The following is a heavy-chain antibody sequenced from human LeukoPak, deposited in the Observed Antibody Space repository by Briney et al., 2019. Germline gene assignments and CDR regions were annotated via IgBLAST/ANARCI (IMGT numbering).Heavy chain of an antibody. V-gene: IGHV5-51*01. J-gene: IGHJ4*02. CDR1: GYSFTSYW. CDR3: ARPSSGWSTFDY. CDR2: IYPGDSDT. D-gene: IGHD6-19*01. Sequence: GASLKTSCKGSGYSFTSYWIGWVRQMPGKGLEWMGIIYPGDSDTRDSPSFQGQVTISADKSITTAYLQWSSLKASDTAMYYCARPSSGWSTFDYWGQGTLVTVSS.